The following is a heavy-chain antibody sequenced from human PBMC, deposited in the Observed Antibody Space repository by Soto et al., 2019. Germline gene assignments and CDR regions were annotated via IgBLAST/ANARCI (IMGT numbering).Heavy chain of an antibody. CDR1: GFIFTSYS. V-gene: IGHV3-48*02. J-gene: IGHJ4*02. CDR3: ARDLSYAVDY. Sequence: EGQLVESGGGLVQPGGSLRLSCAASGFIFTSYSMNWVRQAPGKGLEWLSYIRIDSNHIGYADSVRGRVTISSDIAKNSLYLHMNSLRDEDTAVYYCARDLSYAVDYWGQGTLVTVSS. CDR2: IRIDSNHI. D-gene: IGHD1-26*01.